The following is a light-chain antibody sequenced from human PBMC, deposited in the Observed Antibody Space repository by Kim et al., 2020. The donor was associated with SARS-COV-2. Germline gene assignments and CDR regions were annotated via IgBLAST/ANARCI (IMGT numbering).Light chain of an antibody. J-gene: IGLJ2*01. CDR1: SLRSYY. Sequence: SSELTQDPAVSVALGQTVRITCQGDSLRSYYASWYQQKPGQAPVLVIYGKNNRPSGIPDRFSASSSGNTASLTITGAQAEDEADYYCHSPDSSVSVVFGGGTKLTVL. CDR2: GKN. CDR3: HSPDSSVSVV. V-gene: IGLV3-19*01.